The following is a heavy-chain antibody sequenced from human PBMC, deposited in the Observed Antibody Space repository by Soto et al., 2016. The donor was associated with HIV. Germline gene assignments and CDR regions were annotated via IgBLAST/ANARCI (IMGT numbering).Heavy chain of an antibody. CDR3: ARELRGYRGNFFGMDV. CDR1: GFTFSDYY. J-gene: IGHJ6*02. Sequence: QVQLVESGGHLVKPGGSLRLSCAASGFTFSDYYMTWIRQAPGKGLEWVSYISSSSNYTNYADSVKGRFTISRDNVKSALYLQMNSLRAEDTAMYYCARELRGYRGNFFGMDVWGQGTTVTVSS. D-gene: IGHD5-12*01. V-gene: IGHV3-11*05. CDR2: ISSSSNYT.